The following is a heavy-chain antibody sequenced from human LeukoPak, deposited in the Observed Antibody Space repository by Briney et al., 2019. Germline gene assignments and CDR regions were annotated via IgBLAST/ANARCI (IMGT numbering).Heavy chain of an antibody. J-gene: IGHJ4*02. V-gene: IGHV1-2*02. CDR1: GYTFTGYY. CDR2: INPNSGGT. CDR3: ATSLVRGVIKTIDFDY. Sequence: ASVKVSCKASGYTFTGYYMHWVRQAPGQGLEWMGWINPNSGGTNYAQKFQGRVTMTEDTSTDTAYMELSSLRSEDTAVYYCATSLVRGVIKTIDFDYWGQGTLVTVSS. D-gene: IGHD3-10*01.